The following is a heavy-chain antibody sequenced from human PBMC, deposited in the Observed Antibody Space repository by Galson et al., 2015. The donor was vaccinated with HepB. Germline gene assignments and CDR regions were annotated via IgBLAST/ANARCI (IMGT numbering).Heavy chain of an antibody. D-gene: IGHD1-26*01. CDR3: AKDRLVGATHHDY. V-gene: IGHV3-48*01. CDR1: GFTFSRYS. J-gene: IGHJ4*02. Sequence: SLRLSCAASGFTFSRYSMNWVRQAPGKGLEWVSFISSSSHTIYYADSVKGRFTISRDNSKNTLYLQMNSLRAEDTAVYYCAKDRLVGATHHDYWGQGTLVTVSS. CDR2: ISSSSHTI.